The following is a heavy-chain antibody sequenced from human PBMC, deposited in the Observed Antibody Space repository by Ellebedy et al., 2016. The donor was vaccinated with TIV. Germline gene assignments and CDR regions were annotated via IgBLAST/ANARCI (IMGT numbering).Heavy chain of an antibody. CDR1: GGTFSSYA. D-gene: IGHD3-22*01. CDR2: IIPILGIA. J-gene: IGHJ2*01. V-gene: IGHV1-69*04. CDR3: ARVQSITMIVGYFDL. Sequence: ASVKVSCKASGGTFSSYAISWVRQAPGQGLEWMGRIIPILGIANYAQKFQGRVTITADKSTSTAYMELSSLRSEDTAVYYCARVQSITMIVGYFDLWGRGTLVTVSS.